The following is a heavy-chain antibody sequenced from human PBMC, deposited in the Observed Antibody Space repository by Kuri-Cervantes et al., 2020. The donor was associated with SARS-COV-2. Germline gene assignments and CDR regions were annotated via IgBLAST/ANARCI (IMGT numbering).Heavy chain of an antibody. V-gene: IGHV3-53*01. CDR3: ARATGVDLDH. CDR2: IYSDGRT. D-gene: IGHD7-27*01. Sequence: GESLKISCAASGFTFSSYAMSWVRQAPGKGLEWVSVIYSDGRTYYADSVKGRFAISRDDSENTLYLQMNGLRAEDTAMYYCARATGVDLDHWGQGTLVTVSS. CDR1: GFTFSSYA. J-gene: IGHJ4*02.